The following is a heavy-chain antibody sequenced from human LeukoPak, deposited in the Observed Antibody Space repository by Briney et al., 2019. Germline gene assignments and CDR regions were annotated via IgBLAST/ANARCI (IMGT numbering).Heavy chain of an antibody. CDR3: ARDHLLSDFWSGFHYYYYMDV. Sequence: SVKVSCKASGGTFSSYAISWVRQAPGPGLEWMGGIIPIFGTANYAQKFQGRVTITADESTSTAYMELSSLRSEDTAVYYCARDHLLSDFWSGFHYYYYMDVWGKGTTVTVSS. CDR1: GGTFSSYA. J-gene: IGHJ6*03. V-gene: IGHV1-69*13. D-gene: IGHD3-3*01. CDR2: IIPIFGTA.